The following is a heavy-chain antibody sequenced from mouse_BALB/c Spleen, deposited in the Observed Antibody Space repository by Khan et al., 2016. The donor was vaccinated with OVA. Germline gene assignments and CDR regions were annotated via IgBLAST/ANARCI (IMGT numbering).Heavy chain of an antibody. V-gene: IGHV1S137*01. CDR1: GYTFTDYA. D-gene: IGHD1-3*01. CDR2: ISTYYGDA. CDR3: ARGSGNSRFAY. J-gene: IGHJ3*01. Sequence: QVQLKESGAELVRPGVSVKISCKGSGYTFTDYAMHWVKQSHAKSLEWIGVISTYYGDASYNQEFKGKATMTVDKSSSTAYMELARLTSEDSAIYYCARGSGNSRFAYWGQGTLVTVSA.